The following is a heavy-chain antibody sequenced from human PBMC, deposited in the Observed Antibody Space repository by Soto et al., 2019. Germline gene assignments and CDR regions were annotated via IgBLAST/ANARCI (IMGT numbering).Heavy chain of an antibody. Sequence: SETLSLTCAVYGGSFSGYYWSWIRQPPGKGLEWIGEINHSGSTNYNPSHKSRITISLDTTKNQFSRMLSSVTAADTVMYYCAIRNRVPRRVYSGYEDSYYLDYWSQGTLVTVSS. V-gene: IGHV4-34*01. J-gene: IGHJ4*01. D-gene: IGHD5-12*01. CDR3: AIRNRVPRRVYSGYEDSYYLDY. CDR2: INHSGST. CDR1: GGSFSGYY.